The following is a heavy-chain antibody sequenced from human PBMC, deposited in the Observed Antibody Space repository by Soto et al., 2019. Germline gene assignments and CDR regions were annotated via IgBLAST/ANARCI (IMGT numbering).Heavy chain of an antibody. D-gene: IGHD3-3*01. V-gene: IGHV1-69*13. CDR3: TRGPLLDPKTLGY. CDR2: IIPIFGTA. J-gene: IGHJ4*02. Sequence: SVKVSCKASGGTFSSYAISWVRQAPGQGLEWMGGIIPIFGTANYAQKFQGRVTITADESTSTAYMELSSLRSEDTAVYYCTRGPLLDPKTLGYWGQGTQVTVSS. CDR1: GGTFSSYA.